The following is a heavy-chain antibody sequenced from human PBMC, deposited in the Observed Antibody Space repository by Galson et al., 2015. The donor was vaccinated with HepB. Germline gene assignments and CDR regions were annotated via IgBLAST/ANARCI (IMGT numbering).Heavy chain of an antibody. J-gene: IGHJ4*02. V-gene: IGHV1-2*02. D-gene: IGHD6-19*01. Sequence: SVKVSCKASGYTFTGYYMHWVRQAPGQGLEWMGWINPNSGGTNYAQKFQGRVTMTRDTSISTAYMELSRLRSDDTAVYYCASLVVVPAPETGIAVAGTPLGNYWGQGTLVTVSS. CDR3: ASLVVVPAPETGIAVAGTPLGNY. CDR2: INPNSGGT. CDR1: GYTFTGYY.